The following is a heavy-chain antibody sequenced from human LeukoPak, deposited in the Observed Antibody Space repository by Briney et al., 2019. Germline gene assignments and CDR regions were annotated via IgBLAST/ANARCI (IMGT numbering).Heavy chain of an antibody. J-gene: IGHJ5*02. CDR2: ISGSGGST. D-gene: IGHD5-18*01. Sequence: GGSLRLSCAASGFTFSSYAMSWVRQAPGKGLEWVSAISGSGGSTYYADSVKGRFTISRDNSKNTLYLQMNSLRAEDTAVYYCAKVLMRYSYVYWFDPWGQGTLVTVSS. CDR1: GFTFSSYA. CDR3: AKVLMRYSYVYWFDP. V-gene: IGHV3-23*01.